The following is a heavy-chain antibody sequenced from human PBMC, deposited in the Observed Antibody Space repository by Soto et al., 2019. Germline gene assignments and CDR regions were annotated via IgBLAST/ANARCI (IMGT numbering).Heavy chain of an antibody. D-gene: IGHD2-2*01. CDR1: GFTFISYS. CDR3: ARSEGYCSSTSCSEYFQH. J-gene: IGHJ1*01. Sequence: GGSLRLSCAASGFTFISYSMNWVLQAPWKGLEWVSYISSSSSTIYYADSVKGRFTISRDNAKNPLYLQMNSLRAEDTAVYYCARSEGYCSSTSCSEYFQHWGQGTLVTVSS. V-gene: IGHV3-48*01. CDR2: ISSSSSTI.